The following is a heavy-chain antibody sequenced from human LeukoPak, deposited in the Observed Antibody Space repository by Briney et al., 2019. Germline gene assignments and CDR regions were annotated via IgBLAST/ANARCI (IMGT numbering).Heavy chain of an antibody. J-gene: IGHJ4*02. CDR1: GFTFSSYW. D-gene: IGHD3-22*01. CDR3: ARAGGYYDSSGTLFDY. CDR2: ISSNGGST. Sequence: GGSLRLSCAASGFTFSSYWMHWVRQAPGKGLEYVSAISSNGGSTYYANSVKGRFTISRDNSKNTLYLQMGSLRAEDMAVYYCARAGGYYDSSGTLFDYWGQGTLVTVSS. V-gene: IGHV3-64*01.